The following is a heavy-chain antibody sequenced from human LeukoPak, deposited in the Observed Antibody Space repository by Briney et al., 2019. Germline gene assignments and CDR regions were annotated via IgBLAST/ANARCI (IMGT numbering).Heavy chain of an antibody. CDR3: ARGGCSSTSCHFDY. Sequence: PSETLSLTCTVSGGSISSGGYYWSWIRQHPGKGLEWIGYIYYSGSTYYNPSLKSRVTISVDTSKNQFSLKLSSVTAADTAVYYCARGGCSSTSCHFDYWGQGTLVTVSS. CDR2: IYYSGST. V-gene: IGHV4-31*03. J-gene: IGHJ4*02. CDR1: GGSISSGGYY. D-gene: IGHD2-2*01.